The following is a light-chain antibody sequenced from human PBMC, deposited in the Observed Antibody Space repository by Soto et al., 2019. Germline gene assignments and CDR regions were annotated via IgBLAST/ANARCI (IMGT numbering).Light chain of an antibody. Sequence: DIAMTQSPLSLPVTPGEPASISCRSSQSLLHSNGYNYLDWYVQKPGQSPQLLIYLGSYRASGVPDRFSGSGSGTDFILKISRVEAEDVGVYYCMQGLQTPIPFGQGARLEIK. CDR3: MQGLQTPIP. CDR1: QSLLHSNGYNY. V-gene: IGKV2-28*01. J-gene: IGKJ5*01. CDR2: LGS.